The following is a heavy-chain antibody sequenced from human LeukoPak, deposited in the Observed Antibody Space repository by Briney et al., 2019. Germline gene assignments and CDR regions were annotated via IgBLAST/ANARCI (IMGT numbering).Heavy chain of an antibody. D-gene: IGHD6-6*01. J-gene: IGHJ5*02. Sequence: SETLSLTCTVSGGSISSSGYYWGWIRQPPGKGLEWIASPYYSGSTYYNPSLKSRVTISVDTSKNQFSLKLSSVTAADTAVYYCARDKGSYSSSSAVWFDPWGQGTLVTVSS. V-gene: IGHV4-39*07. CDR3: ARDKGSYSSSSAVWFDP. CDR2: PYYSGST. CDR1: GGSISSSGYY.